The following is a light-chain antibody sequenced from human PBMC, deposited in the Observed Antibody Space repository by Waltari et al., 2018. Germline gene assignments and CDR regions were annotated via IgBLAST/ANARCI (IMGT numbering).Light chain of an antibody. Sequence: VMTQSPLSLSVTPGESASISCRSSASLLPHNGYTYCHWYLQKPGRSRPVLIYFVSTRASGVPDRFSGSGSGTDFTLKISSVETEDVGIYYCMQSLHTPLTFGGGTKVEI. CDR2: FVS. CDR1: ASLLPHNGYTY. V-gene: IGKV2-28*01. J-gene: IGKJ4*01. CDR3: MQSLHTPLT.